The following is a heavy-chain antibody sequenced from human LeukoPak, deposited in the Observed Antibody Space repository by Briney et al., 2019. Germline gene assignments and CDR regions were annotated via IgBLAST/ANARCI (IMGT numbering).Heavy chain of an antibody. CDR3: ARDTPGYSTLDV. D-gene: IGHD6-13*01. CDR2: ISSSSSYI. Sequence: GGSLRLSCAASGFTFSSYSMNWVRQAPGKGLEWVSSISSSSSYIYYADSVKGRFTISRDNAKNSLYLQMNSLRAEYTAVYYCARDTPGYSTLDVWGQGTTVTVSS. J-gene: IGHJ6*02. V-gene: IGHV3-21*01. CDR1: GFTFSSYS.